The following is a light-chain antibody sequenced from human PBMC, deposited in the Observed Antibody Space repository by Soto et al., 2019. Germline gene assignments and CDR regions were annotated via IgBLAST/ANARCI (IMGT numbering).Light chain of an antibody. CDR1: ESVDSY. CDR3: QQRSDWPPT. CDR2: GAS. J-gene: IGKJ1*01. V-gene: IGKV3-11*01. Sequence: VLTQSPDILSLSPGQTATLSCRASESVDSYVAWYQQKPGQAPRLLIYGASSRATGIPDRFSGSGSGTDFTLTISSLEPEDFAIYYCQQRSDWPPTFGPGTKVDIK.